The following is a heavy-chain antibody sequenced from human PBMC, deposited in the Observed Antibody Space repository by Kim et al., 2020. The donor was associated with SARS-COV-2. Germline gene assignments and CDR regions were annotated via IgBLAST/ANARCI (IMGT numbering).Heavy chain of an antibody. CDR3: ARDTPNAGDCTSTSCWNDAFDI. CDR2: IYSGGST. Sequence: GGSLRLSCAASGFTVSGNYMSWVRQAPGKGLEWVSVIYSGGSTYYADSVKGRFTISRDNSKNTLYLQMNSLRADDTAVYFCARDTPNAGDCTSTSCWNDAFDIWGQGTMVTVSS. J-gene: IGHJ3*02. D-gene: IGHD2-2*01. V-gene: IGHV3-53*01. CDR1: GFTVSGNY.